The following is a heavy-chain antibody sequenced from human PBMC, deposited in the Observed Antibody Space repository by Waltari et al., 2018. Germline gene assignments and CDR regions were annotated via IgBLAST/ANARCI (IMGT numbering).Heavy chain of an antibody. CDR1: GFIFSNYA. CDR2: IQFDDGSQT. Sequence: EQLVESGGGVVQPGKSLRLSCAASGFIFSNYAMHWVRQAPGKGLEWVVLIQFDDGSQTFYADSVKGRFSISRHNFKNILYLEMKNVRGDDTAVYFCARDQGSFDYNKYGLDVWGQGTTVIVSS. J-gene: IGHJ6*02. D-gene: IGHD4-4*01. V-gene: IGHV3-33*01. CDR3: ARDQGSFDYNKYGLDV.